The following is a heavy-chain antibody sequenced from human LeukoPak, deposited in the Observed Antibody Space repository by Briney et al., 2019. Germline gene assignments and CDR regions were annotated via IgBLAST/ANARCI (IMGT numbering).Heavy chain of an antibody. D-gene: IGHD2-15*01. Sequence: GGSLRLSCAASGFTFRNYWMGWVRQAPRKGLEWVANTKPDGTAEYYADSVRGRFTTSRDNANNFLYLQMNSLRGEDTAVYYCARDGGLHTNFDYWGQGTLVTVSS. CDR1: GFTFRNYW. J-gene: IGHJ4*02. CDR2: TKPDGTAE. V-gene: IGHV3-7*01. CDR3: ARDGGLHTNFDY.